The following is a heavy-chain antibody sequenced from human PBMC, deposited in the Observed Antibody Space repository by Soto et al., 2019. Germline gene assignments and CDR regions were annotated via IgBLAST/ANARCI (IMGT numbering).Heavy chain of an antibody. V-gene: IGHV3-66*04. CDR1: GFTVSQNY. J-gene: IGHJ5*02. Sequence: EVQLVESGGGLVQPGGSLRLSCAASGFTVSQNYMSWVRQAPGKGLECVSVIYSGGTTYYADSVKGRFTISRDNTKNTLYLQMGSLSAADTAIYYCARLALPGYGRGDDLWGQGSLVTVSS. CDR2: IYSGGTT. CDR3: ARLALPGYGRGDDL. D-gene: IGHD2-15*01.